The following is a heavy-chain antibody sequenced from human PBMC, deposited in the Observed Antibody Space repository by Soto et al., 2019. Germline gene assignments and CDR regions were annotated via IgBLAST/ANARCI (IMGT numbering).Heavy chain of an antibody. CDR1: GFTFSSYW. J-gene: IGHJ5*02. D-gene: IGHD5-12*01. CDR2: INSDGSST. Sequence: GGSLRLSCAASGFTFSSYWMHWVRQAPGKGLVWVSRINSDGSSTSYADSVKGRFTISRDNAKNTLYLQMNSLRAEDTAVYYYARGIAYSGYDLRSDWFDPWGQGTLVTVSS. V-gene: IGHV3-74*01. CDR3: ARGIAYSGYDLRSDWFDP.